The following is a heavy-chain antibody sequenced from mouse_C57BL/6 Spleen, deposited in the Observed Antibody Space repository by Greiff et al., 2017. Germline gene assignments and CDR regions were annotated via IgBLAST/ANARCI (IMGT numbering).Heavy chain of an antibody. Sequence: EVKLMESGGDLVKPGGSLKLSCAASGFTFSSYGMSWVRQTPDKRLEWVATISSGGSYTYYPDSVKGRFTISRDNAKNTLYLQMSSLKSEDTAMYYCARHPSQAVYAMDYWGQGTSVTVSS. CDR1: GFTFSSYG. CDR2: ISSGGSYT. D-gene: IGHD3-2*02. CDR3: ARHPSQAVYAMDY. V-gene: IGHV5-6*01. J-gene: IGHJ4*01.